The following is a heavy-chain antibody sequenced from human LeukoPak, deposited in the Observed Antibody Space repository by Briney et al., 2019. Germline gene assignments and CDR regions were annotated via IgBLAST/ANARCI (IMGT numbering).Heavy chain of an antibody. J-gene: IGHJ3*02. CDR2: IYYSGST. D-gene: IGHD3-16*01. V-gene: IGHV4-61*01. CDR1: GYSISSGYY. CDR3: ARTYYDYVGPRGAFDI. Sequence: PSETLSLTCTVSGYSISSGYYWGWIRQPPGKGLEWIGYIYYSGSTNYNPSLKSRVTISVDTSKNQFSLKLSSVTAADTAVYYCARTYYDYVGPRGAFDIWGQGTMVTVSS.